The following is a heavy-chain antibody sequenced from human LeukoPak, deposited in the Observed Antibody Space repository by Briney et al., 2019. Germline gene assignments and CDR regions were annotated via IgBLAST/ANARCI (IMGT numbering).Heavy chain of an antibody. CDR3: ASGYYYDSSGSDAFDI. CDR1: GYSISSGYY. D-gene: IGHD3-22*01. CDR2: IYHSGST. Sequence: SETLSLTCTVSGYSISSGYYWGWIRQPPGKGLEWIGSIYHSGSTYYNPSLKSRVTISVDTSKNQFSLKLSSVTAADTAAYYCASGYYYDSSGSDAFDIWGQGTMVTVSS. V-gene: IGHV4-38-2*02. J-gene: IGHJ3*02.